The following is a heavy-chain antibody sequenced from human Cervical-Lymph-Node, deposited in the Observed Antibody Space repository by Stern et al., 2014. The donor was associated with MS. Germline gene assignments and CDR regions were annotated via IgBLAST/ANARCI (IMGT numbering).Heavy chain of an antibody. Sequence: QVQLVESGAELKKPGASVKVSCEAYGYTFTTYAINWVRQAPGQRLEWMGWINANTGHPTYAQGFTGRFVFSLDTSVHTAYLEISILKAADTAVYYCARGAYCSSTRCNRDGVTGLGYWGQGTLVTVSS. D-gene: IGHD2-2*01. CDR1: GYTFTTYA. J-gene: IGHJ4*02. V-gene: IGHV7-4-1*02. CDR3: ARGAYCSSTRCNRDGVTGLGY. CDR2: INANTGHP.